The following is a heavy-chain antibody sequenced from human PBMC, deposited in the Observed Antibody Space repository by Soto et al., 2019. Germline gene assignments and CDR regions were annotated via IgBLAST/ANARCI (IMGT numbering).Heavy chain of an antibody. J-gene: IGHJ4*02. CDR1: GFTFSSYA. Sequence: EVQLLESGGGLVQPGGSLRLSCAASGFTFSSYAMSWVRQAPGKGLEWVSAISGSGGSTYYADSVKGRFTISRDNSKNTLYLQMNSLRAEDTAVYYCAKDKFRKAVAGLWWCFDYWGQGTLVTVSS. V-gene: IGHV3-23*01. CDR3: AKDKFRKAVAGLWWCFDY. D-gene: IGHD6-19*01. CDR2: ISGSGGST.